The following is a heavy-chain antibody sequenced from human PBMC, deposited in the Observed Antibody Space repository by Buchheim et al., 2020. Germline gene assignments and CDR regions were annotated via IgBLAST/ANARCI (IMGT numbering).Heavy chain of an antibody. J-gene: IGHJ4*02. CDR3: ARVTDILNGYYVDY. CDR1: GADISRGNW. D-gene: IGHD3-9*01. Sequence: QVQLEESGPGLVKPSGTLSLTCAVSGADISRGNWWSWVRQPPGRGLEWIGEIYHGGTTNYNPSLQSRVTISLALSKNQFSLNLRSVTAADTAVYFCARVTDILNGYYVDYWGQGT. CDR2: IYHGGTT. V-gene: IGHV4-4*02.